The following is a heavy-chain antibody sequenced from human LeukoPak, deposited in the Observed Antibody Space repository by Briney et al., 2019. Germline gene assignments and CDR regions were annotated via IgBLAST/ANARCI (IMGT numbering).Heavy chain of an antibody. V-gene: IGHV4-61*02. CDR2: IYTGGST. D-gene: IGHD4-11*01. Sequence: SQTLSLTCTVSGGSISSGGYYWSWLRQPAGKGLEWIGRIYTGGSTNYSPSLKSRVTISLDTSKNQFSLKLTSVTAADMAVYYCARTSTVTTAFDPWGQGTLVTVSS. J-gene: IGHJ5*02. CDR1: GGSISSGGYY. CDR3: ARTSTVTTAFDP.